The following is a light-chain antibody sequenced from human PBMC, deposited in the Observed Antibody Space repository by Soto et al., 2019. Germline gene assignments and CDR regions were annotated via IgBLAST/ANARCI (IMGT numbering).Light chain of an antibody. Sequence: QAVVTQPASVSGSPGQSSTISCAGTSADVGAFDYVSWYQHHPGKVPKLMIFDVSDRPSGVSTRFSGSKSANMASLTISGLQPDDEADYYCAAYTTSSTLVFGGGTKLTVL. CDR3: AAYTTSSTLV. J-gene: IGLJ3*02. V-gene: IGLV2-14*03. CDR1: SADVGAFDY. CDR2: DVS.